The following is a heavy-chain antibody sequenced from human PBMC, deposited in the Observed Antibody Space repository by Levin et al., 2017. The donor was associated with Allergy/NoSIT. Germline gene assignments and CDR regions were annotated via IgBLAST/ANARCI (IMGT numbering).Heavy chain of an antibody. CDR3: ARTYSSSWYGWFDP. CDR2: IQPGDSDV. J-gene: IGHJ5*02. Sequence: KVSCKASGYSFTRYWIGWVRQMPGKGLEWMGIIQPGDSDVRYSPSLQGQVTIPVDRSITTAYLPWSSLKAADTAMYYCARTYSSSWYGWFDPWGQGTLVTVSS. V-gene: IGHV5-51*01. D-gene: IGHD6-13*01. CDR1: GYSFTRYW.